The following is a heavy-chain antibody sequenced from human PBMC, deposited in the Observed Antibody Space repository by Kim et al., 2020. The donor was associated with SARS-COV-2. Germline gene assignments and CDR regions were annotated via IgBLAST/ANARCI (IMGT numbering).Heavy chain of an antibody. CDR1: GGSISSGGYS. CDR2: IYHSGST. D-gene: IGHD3-22*01. CDR3: ARVYDSSGSDAFDI. V-gene: IGHV4-30-2*01. J-gene: IGHJ3*02. Sequence: SETLSLTCAVSGGSISSGGYSWSWIRQPPGKGLEWIGYIYHSGSTYYNPSLKSRVTISVDRSKNQFSLKLSSVTAADTAVYYCARVYDSSGSDAFDIWGQGTMVTVSS.